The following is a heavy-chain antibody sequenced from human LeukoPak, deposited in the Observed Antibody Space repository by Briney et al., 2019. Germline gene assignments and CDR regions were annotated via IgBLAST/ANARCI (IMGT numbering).Heavy chain of an antibody. CDR2: ISSSSSTI. D-gene: IGHD1-26*01. Sequence: GGSLRLSCAASGFTFSNYNMNWVRQAPGKGLQWLSYISSSSSTIYYADSVKDRFTISRDNAKNALYLQMNSLRAEDTAVYYCATESGSYSGTCFDYWGQGTLVTVSS. V-gene: IGHV3-48*01. CDR3: ATESGSYSGTCFDY. CDR1: GFTFSNYN. J-gene: IGHJ4*02.